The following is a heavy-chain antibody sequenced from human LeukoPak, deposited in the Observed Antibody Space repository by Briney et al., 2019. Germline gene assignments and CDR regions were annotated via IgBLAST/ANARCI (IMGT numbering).Heavy chain of an antibody. V-gene: IGHV1-3*01. D-gene: IGHD5-24*01. Sequence: ASVKVSCKASGYTFTSYAMHWVRQAPGQRLEWMGWINAGNGNTKYSQKFQGRVTITRDTSASTAYMELSSLRSEDTAVYYCARGGVSRKPITASFDYWGQGTLVTVSS. CDR2: INAGNGNT. CDR3: ARGGVSRKPITASFDY. CDR1: GYTFTSYA. J-gene: IGHJ4*02.